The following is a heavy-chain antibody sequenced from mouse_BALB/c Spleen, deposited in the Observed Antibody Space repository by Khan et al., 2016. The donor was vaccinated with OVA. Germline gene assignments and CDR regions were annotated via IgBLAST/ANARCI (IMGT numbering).Heavy chain of an antibody. V-gene: IGHV3-8*02. J-gene: IGHJ1*01. CDR1: GDSITSGF. Sequence: EVQLVESGPSLVKPSQTLSLTCSVAGDSITSGFWNWIRTFPGNKLEYMGYISSSGATYYSPSLKSRISITRDTSNNQSYLQLNSVTTEDTATYYCARWAYRYDRYFDVWGAGTTVTVSS. CDR3: ARWAYRYDRYFDV. D-gene: IGHD2-14*01. CDR2: ISSSGAT.